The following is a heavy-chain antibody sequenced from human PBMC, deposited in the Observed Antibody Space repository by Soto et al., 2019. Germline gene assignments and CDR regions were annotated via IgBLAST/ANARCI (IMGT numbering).Heavy chain of an antibody. J-gene: IGHJ4*02. CDR1: GFPFSNCA. CDR3: AKAIEGAWEPNDY. CDR2: ISRAGSNI. D-gene: IGHD1-26*01. Sequence: EVQLLESGGGVVQPGGSLRLSCAASGFPFSNCAMKWVRQAPGKGLEWVSDISRAGSNIYYADSVKGRFTISRDNSKNTLYLQTNRPRAEDTAVYYCAKAIEGAWEPNDYWGQGPLVTVSS. V-gene: IGHV3-23*01.